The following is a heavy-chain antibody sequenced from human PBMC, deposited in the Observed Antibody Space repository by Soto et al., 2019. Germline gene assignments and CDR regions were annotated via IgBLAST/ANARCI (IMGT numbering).Heavy chain of an antibody. CDR3: TTSNLGVDF. V-gene: IGHV3-15*01. J-gene: IGHJ4*02. CDR2: IKTKPDDGTI. Sequence: PGGSLRLSCAASGLIFSDVWMTWVRQAPGEGLEWVGRIKTKPDDGTIDYAAPVRGRFTISRDDSKNTLYLQMTSLTPDDTGVYYCTTSNLGVDFWGPGTLVNVSS. D-gene: IGHD1-1*01. CDR1: GLIFSDVW.